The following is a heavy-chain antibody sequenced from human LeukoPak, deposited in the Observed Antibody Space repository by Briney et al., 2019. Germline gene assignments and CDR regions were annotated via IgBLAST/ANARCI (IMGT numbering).Heavy chain of an antibody. V-gene: IGHV1-18*01. CDR1: GYTSTSYG. J-gene: IGHJ1*01. CDR2: ISAYNGNT. Sequence: ASVKVSCKASGYTSTSYGISWVRQAPGQGLEWMGWISAYNGNTNYAQKLQGRVTMTTDTSTSTAYMELSSLRSEDTAVYYCATTRITMVRGVIINPEYFQHWGQGTLVTVSS. D-gene: IGHD3-10*01. CDR3: ATTRITMVRGVIINPEYFQH.